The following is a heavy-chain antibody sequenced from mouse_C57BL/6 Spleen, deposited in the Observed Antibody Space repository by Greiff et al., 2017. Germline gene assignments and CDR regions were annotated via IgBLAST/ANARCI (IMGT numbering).Heavy chain of an antibody. J-gene: IGHJ3*01. CDR3: AREDLGFAY. CDR1: GYTFTDYN. Sequence: EVQRVESGPELVKPGASVKIPCKASGYTFTDYNMDWVKQSHGKSLEWIGDINPNNGGTIYNQKFKGKATLTVDKSSSTAYMELRSLTSEDTAVYYCAREDLGFAYWGQGTLVTVSA. V-gene: IGHV1-18*01. CDR2: INPNNGGT.